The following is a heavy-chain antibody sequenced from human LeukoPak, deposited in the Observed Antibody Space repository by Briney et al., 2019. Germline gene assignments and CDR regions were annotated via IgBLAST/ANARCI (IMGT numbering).Heavy chain of an antibody. D-gene: IGHD3-10*01. Sequence: ASVKVSCKASGYTFNTWGMNWVRQAPGQGLEWMGWINTNTGNPTYAQGFTGRFVFSLDTSVSTAYLQISSLKAEDTAVYYCARGSIGAPHHFDYWGQGTLVTVSS. CDR3: ARGSIGAPHHFDY. J-gene: IGHJ4*02. CDR2: INTNTGNP. V-gene: IGHV7-4-1*02. CDR1: GYTFNTWG.